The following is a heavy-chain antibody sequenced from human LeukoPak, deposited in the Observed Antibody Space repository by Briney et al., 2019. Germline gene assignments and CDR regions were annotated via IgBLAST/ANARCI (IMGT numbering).Heavy chain of an antibody. CDR2: ISYDGSNK. V-gene: IGHV3-30*04. D-gene: IGHD3-22*01. Sequence: PGGSLRLSCAASGFTFSSYAMHWVRQAPGKGLEWVAVISYDGSNKYYADSVKGRFTISRDNSKNTLYLQMNSLRAEDTAVYYCAKDLGVAYYYDSSGYYWGQGTLVTVSS. J-gene: IGHJ4*02. CDR3: AKDLGVAYYYDSSGYY. CDR1: GFTFSSYA.